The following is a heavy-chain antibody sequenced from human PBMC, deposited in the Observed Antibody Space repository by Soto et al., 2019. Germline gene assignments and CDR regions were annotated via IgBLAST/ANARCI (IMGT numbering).Heavy chain of an antibody. CDR1: GGSIGSGGYY. CDR3: ASGEGGDYYFDY. Sequence: SVTLALTCTVSGGSIGSGGYYWSWIRQPPGKGLEWIGYIYYSGSTNYNPSLKSRVTISVDTSKNQFSLKLSSVTAADTAVYCCASGEGGDYYFDYWGQGTLVTVSS. V-gene: IGHV4-61*08. CDR2: IYYSGST. D-gene: IGHD2-21*02. J-gene: IGHJ4*02.